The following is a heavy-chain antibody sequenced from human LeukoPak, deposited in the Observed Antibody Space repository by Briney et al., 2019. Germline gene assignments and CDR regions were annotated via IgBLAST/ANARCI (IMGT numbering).Heavy chain of an antibody. J-gene: IGHJ4*02. V-gene: IGHV4-59*01. CDR3: ARDGVYYDSSGYCYSDGYFDY. CDR2: IYYSGST. D-gene: IGHD3-22*01. Sequence: SETLSLTCTVSGGSISSYYWSWIRQPPGKGLEWIGYIYYSGSTNYNPSLKSRVTISVDTSKNQFSLKLSSVTAADTAVYYCARDGVYYDSSGYCYSDGYFDYWGQGTLVTVSS. CDR1: GGSISSYY.